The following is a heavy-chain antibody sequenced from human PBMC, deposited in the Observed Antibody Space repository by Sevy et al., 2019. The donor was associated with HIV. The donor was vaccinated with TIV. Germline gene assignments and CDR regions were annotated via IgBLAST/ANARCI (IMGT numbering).Heavy chain of an antibody. V-gene: IGHV3-48*03. CDR2: ISSSGSTI. Sequence: GGSLRLSCAASGFTFSSYEMNWVRQAPGKGLEWVSYISSSGSTIYYADSVKGRFTISRDNAKNSLYLQMNSLRAEDTAVYYCARGKYCSGGSCYPNWFDPWGQGTLVTVSS. CDR1: GFTFSSYE. J-gene: IGHJ5*02. D-gene: IGHD2-15*01. CDR3: ARGKYCSGGSCYPNWFDP.